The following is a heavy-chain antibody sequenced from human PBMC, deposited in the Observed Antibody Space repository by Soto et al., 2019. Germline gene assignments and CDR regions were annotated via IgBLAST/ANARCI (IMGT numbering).Heavy chain of an antibody. CDR1: GYTFTTYD. D-gene: IGHD2-21*01. J-gene: IGHJ6*02. CDR3: ARCVCDGVDV. Sequence: QVQLVQSGAEVTKPGASVKVYCRASGYTFTTYDINWVRQATGQGLEWMGWMSPNSGATGYAQKFQGRVTMTRDTSISTAYVELSNLRSEGTAIDYCARCVCDGVDVWGQGTTVTVSS. CDR2: MSPNSGAT. V-gene: IGHV1-8*01.